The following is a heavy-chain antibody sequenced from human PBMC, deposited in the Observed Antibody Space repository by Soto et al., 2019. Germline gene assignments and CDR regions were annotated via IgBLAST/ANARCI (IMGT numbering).Heavy chain of an antibody. CDR2: ISGSGGST. CDR3: AKEAATGRKIDWYFDL. CDR1: GVTFSSYA. J-gene: IGHJ2*01. Sequence: EVHLLESGGGLVQHAGSMSLSCAASGVTFSSYAMSWVHQAPGTGLEWVSAISGSGGSTYYADSVKGRFTISRDNSKNTLYLQMNSLSAEDTAVYYCAKEAATGRKIDWYFDLWGRGTLVTVAS. V-gene: IGHV3-23*01. D-gene: IGHD6-25*01.